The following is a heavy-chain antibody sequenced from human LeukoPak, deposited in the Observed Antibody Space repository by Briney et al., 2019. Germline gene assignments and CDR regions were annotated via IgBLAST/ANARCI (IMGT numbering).Heavy chain of an antibody. CDR3: ARPEEDYYGMDV. CDR1: GFTFGSYW. J-gene: IGHJ6*04. V-gene: IGHV3-74*01. CDR2: INSDGSST. Sequence: PGGSLRLSCAASGFTFGSYWMHWVRQAPGKGLVWVSRINSDGSSTSYADSVKGRFTISRDNAKNTLYLQMNSLRAEDTAVYYCARPEEDYYGMDVWGKGTTVTVSS.